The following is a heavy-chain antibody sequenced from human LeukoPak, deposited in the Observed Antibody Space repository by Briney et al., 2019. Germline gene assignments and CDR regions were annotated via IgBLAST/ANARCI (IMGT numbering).Heavy chain of an antibody. CDR3: ARDTYYYDSSGYSAGAFGI. Sequence: GASVKVSCKASGYTFTGYYMHWVRQAPGQGLEWMGWINPNSGGTNYAQKFQGRVTMTRDTSISTAYMELSRLRSDDTAVYYCARDTYYYDSSGYSAGAFGIWGQGTMVTVSS. CDR2: INPNSGGT. J-gene: IGHJ3*02. D-gene: IGHD3-22*01. CDR1: GYTFTGYY. V-gene: IGHV1-2*02.